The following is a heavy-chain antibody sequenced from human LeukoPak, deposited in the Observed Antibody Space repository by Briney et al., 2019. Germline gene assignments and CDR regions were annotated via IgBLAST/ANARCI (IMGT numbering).Heavy chain of an antibody. CDR1: GFTVSSNS. CDR2: IYSDNT. CDR3: ARRAGAYSHPYDY. V-gene: IGHV3-53*01. J-gene: IGHJ4*02. D-gene: IGHD4/OR15-4a*01. Sequence: GGSLRLFCTVSGFTVSSNSMSWVRQAPGKGLEGVSFIYSDNTHYSDSVKGRFTISRDNSKNTLYLQMNSLRAEYTAVYYCARRAGAYSHPYDYWGQGTLVTVSS.